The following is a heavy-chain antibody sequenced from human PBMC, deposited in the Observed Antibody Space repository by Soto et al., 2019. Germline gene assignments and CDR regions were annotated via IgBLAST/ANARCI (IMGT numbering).Heavy chain of an antibody. CDR3: ARSGYSYGPNPLLY. D-gene: IGHD5-18*01. J-gene: IGHJ4*02. CDR1: GGSISSGGYY. CDR2: IYYSGST. Sequence: QVQLQESGPGLVKPSQTLSLTCTVSGGSISSGGYYWSWIRQHPGKGLEWIGYIYYSGSTYYNPSLKSRVTLSVDTSTNQFSLKLRSVTAADTAVYYCARSGYSYGPNPLLYWGQGTLVTVSS. V-gene: IGHV4-31*03.